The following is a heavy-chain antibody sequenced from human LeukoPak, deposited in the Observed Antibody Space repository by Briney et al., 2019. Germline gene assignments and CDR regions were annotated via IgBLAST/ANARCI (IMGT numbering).Heavy chain of an antibody. CDR1: GFTFSSYD. V-gene: IGHV3-13*01. Sequence: GGSLRLSCAASGFTFSSYDMHWVRQATGKGLEWVSAIGTAGDTYYPGSVKGRFTISRENAKNSLYLQMNSLRAEDTAVYYCAKADCGGDCYGSDYWGQGTLVTVSS. CDR2: IGTAGDT. D-gene: IGHD2-21*01. CDR3: AKADCGGDCYGSDY. J-gene: IGHJ4*02.